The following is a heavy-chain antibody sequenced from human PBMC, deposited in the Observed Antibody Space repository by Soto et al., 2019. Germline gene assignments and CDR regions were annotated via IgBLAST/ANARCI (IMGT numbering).Heavy chain of an antibody. V-gene: IGHV5-51*01. Sequence: ESLKISCEGSGYSFATYWIAWVRQMPGKGLEWMGMIYPADSDTRYSPSFQGQVTISAAKSISTAYLYWSSLKASDTAIYYWARQCADTSRGGYYYHGLVVWGQGTTVTVSS. CDR2: IYPADSDT. CDR1: GYSFATYW. D-gene: IGHD5-18*01. CDR3: ARQCADTSRGGYYYHGLVV. J-gene: IGHJ6*02.